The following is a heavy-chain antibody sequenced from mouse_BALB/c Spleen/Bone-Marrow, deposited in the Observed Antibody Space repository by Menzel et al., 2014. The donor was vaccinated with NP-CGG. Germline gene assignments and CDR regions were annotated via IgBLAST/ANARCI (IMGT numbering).Heavy chain of an antibody. CDR3: VRIYYYGRDY. V-gene: IGHV1-7*01. Sequence: VKVVDSGAELAKPGASVKMSCKASGYTFTDYWMHWVKQRPGQGLEWIGYINPSTGYTEYNQKFKDKATLTADKSSSTAYMQLSSLTSEDSAVYYCVRIYYYGRDYWGQGTTLTVSS. CDR2: INPSTGYT. J-gene: IGHJ2*01. CDR1: GYTFTDYW. D-gene: IGHD1-1*01.